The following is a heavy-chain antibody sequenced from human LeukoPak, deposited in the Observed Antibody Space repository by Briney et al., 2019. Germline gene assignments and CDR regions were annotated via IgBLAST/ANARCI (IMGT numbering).Heavy chain of an antibody. Sequence: ASVKVSCKASGYTLTSYYMHWVRQAPGQGLEWMGIINPSGGSTSYAQKFQGRVTMTRDMSTSTVYMELSSLRSEDTAVYYCARPLTGPGYFDYWGQGTLVTVSS. CDR3: ARPLTGPGYFDY. CDR2: INPSGGST. CDR1: GYTLTSYY. D-gene: IGHD1-14*01. J-gene: IGHJ4*02. V-gene: IGHV1-46*01.